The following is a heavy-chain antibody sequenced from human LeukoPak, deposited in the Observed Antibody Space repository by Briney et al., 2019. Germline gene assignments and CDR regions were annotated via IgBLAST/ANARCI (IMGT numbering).Heavy chain of an antibody. J-gene: IGHJ4*02. Sequence: SETLSPTCTVSGGSISSYYWSWIRQPAGKGLEWIGRIYTSGSTNYNPSLKSRVTISVDTSKNQFSLKLSSVTAADTAVYYCARGYTLIKYYYGSGRCLDYWGQGTLVTVSS. CDR3: ARGYTLIKYYYGSGRCLDY. CDR2: IYTSGST. D-gene: IGHD3-10*01. CDR1: GGSISSYY. V-gene: IGHV4-4*07.